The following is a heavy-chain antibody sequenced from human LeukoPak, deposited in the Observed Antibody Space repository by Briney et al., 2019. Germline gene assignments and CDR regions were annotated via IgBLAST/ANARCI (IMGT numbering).Heavy chain of an antibody. J-gene: IGHJ5*02. Sequence: PSETLSLTCTVSGGSISSYYWGWIRQPPGKGLEWIGEINHSGSTNYNPSLKSRVTISVDTSKNQFSLKLSSVTAADTAVYYCARAPRFDPWGQGTLVTVSS. CDR3: ARAPRFDP. CDR2: INHSGST. V-gene: IGHV4-34*01. CDR1: GGSISSYY.